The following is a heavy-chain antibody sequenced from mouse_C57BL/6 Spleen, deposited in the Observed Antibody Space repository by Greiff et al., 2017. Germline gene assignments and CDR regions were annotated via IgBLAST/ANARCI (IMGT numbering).Heavy chain of an antibody. J-gene: IGHJ4*01. Sequence: VKLVESGPGLVAPSQSLSITCTVSGFSLTSYGVSWVHQPPGKGLEWLGVIWGDGSTNYHSALISRLSISKDNSRSQVFLKLNSLQTDDTATYYCTKCMRDYDGYYYAMDYWGQGTSVTVSS. CDR3: TKCMRDYDGYYYAMDY. V-gene: IGHV2-3*01. D-gene: IGHD2-4*01. CDR1: GFSLTSYG. CDR2: IWGDGST.